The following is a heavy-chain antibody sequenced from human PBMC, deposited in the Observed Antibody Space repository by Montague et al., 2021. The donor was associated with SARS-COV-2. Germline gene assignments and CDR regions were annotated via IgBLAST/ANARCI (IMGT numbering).Heavy chain of an antibody. Sequence: SETLSLTCAVYGGSFSGYYWSWIRQPPGKGLEWIGEINHSGSTNYNPSLKSRVTISVDTSKNQFSLKLSSVTTADTAVYYCARGPFLRFLELLMVFKTPGAFDPWGRGTLVTVSS. CDR1: GGSFSGYY. CDR2: INHSGST. J-gene: IGHJ5*02. D-gene: IGHD3-3*01. V-gene: IGHV4-34*01. CDR3: ARGPFLRFLELLMVFKTPGAFDP.